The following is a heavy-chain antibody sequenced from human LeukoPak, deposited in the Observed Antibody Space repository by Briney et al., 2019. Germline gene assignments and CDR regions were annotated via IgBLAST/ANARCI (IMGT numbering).Heavy chain of an antibody. J-gene: IGHJ6*03. CDR2: INPNSGGT. CDR1: GYTFTDYY. D-gene: IGHD2-15*01. CDR3: ARAPGWTPYYMDV. V-gene: IGHV1-2*02. Sequence: ASVKISCKTSGYTFTDYYWVRQAPGQGLEWMGWINPNSGGTNYAQKFQGRVTMTRDTSISTAYMELSGLTSDDTAMYSCARAPGWTPYYMDVWDKGTAVTVSS.